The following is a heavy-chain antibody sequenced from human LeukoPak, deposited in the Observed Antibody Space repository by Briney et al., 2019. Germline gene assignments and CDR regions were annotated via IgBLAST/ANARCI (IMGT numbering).Heavy chain of an antibody. D-gene: IGHD3-9*01. Sequence: QPGGSLRLSCAASGFTFDDYAMHWVRQAPGKGLEWVSSINWNSGKIDYADSVKGRFTISRDNAKNSLYLQMNSLRAEDTALYYCAKDVSLGTKYYDIFTGSGHYMDVWGKGTTATISS. CDR3: AKDVSLGTKYYDIFTGSGHYMDV. J-gene: IGHJ6*03. V-gene: IGHV3-9*01. CDR2: INWNSGKI. CDR1: GFTFDDYA.